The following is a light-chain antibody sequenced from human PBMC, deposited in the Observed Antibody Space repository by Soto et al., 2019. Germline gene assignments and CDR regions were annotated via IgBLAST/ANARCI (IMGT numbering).Light chain of an antibody. Sequence: AVQLTQSPSSLSASVGDRVTITYRASQGIRTDLGWYQQTPGKAPKLLISGASSLQSGVPSRFSGSGSGADFTLTISSLQPEDSATYYCLQDYSYPRTFGQGTKVAIK. CDR3: LQDYSYPRT. V-gene: IGKV1-6*01. J-gene: IGKJ1*01. CDR2: GAS. CDR1: QGIRTD.